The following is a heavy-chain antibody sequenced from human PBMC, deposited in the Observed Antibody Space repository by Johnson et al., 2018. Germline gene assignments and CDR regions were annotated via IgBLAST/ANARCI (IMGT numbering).Heavy chain of an antibody. Sequence: QVQLVQSGGGLVKPGGSLRLSCAASGFTFTDYYMSWVSQTPGKGLEWISYISPRGEDIHYVDSVTGRFSIPRDYAKNSLYLQMNNLRAEDKAIYFCAAVNDVGDCHDYWGQGTLVTVSS. D-gene: IGHD2-21*02. CDR2: ISPRGEDI. CDR1: GFTFTDYY. V-gene: IGHV3-11*04. J-gene: IGHJ4*02. CDR3: AAVNDVGDCHDY.